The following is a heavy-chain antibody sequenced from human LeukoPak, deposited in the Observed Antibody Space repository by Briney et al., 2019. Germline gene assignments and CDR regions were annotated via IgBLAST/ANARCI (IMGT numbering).Heavy chain of an antibody. CDR3: ARGLVPGFLDY. CDR2: INSDESIT. Sequence: PGGSLRLSCAASGFAFSNYWMHWVRQAPGKGLVWVSRINSDESITTYADSVKGRFTISRDNAKNTLYLQMNSLRAEDTAVYYCARGLVPGFLDYWGQGTPVTVSS. V-gene: IGHV3-74*01. D-gene: IGHD4-11*01. CDR1: GFAFSNYW. J-gene: IGHJ4*02.